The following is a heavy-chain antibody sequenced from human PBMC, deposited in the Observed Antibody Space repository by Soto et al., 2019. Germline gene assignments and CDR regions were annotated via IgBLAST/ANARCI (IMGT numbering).Heavy chain of an antibody. Sequence: QTLSLTRALSGASVPSYTTACDCLRQSPPRGLEWLCRIYYRADCCNDYSVSVESRISHNPDTSKNQVCMQLNCVTPEATAAYYCAIKLLPASDVDAMDVWGQWTTVTV. J-gene: IGHJ6*02. CDR2: IYYRADCCN. CDR1: GASVPSYTTA. V-gene: IGHV6-1*01. CDR3: AIKLLPASDVDAMDV. D-gene: IGHD2-2*01.